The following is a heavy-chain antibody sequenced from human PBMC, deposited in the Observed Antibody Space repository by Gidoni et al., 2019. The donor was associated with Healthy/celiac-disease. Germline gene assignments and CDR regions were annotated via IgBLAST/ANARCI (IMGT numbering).Heavy chain of an antibody. V-gene: IGHV4-31*03. CDR1: GGSISCGGYY. CDR3: ARDDGRDSYGFNFDY. Sequence: QVQLQESGPGLVKPSQTLSLTCTVSGGSISCGGYYWSWIRQHPGKGLEWIGYIYYSGSTYYNPSLKSRVTISVDTSKNQFSLKLSSVTAADTAVYYCARDDGRDSYGFNFDYWGQGTLVTVSS. J-gene: IGHJ4*02. CDR2: IYYSGST. D-gene: IGHD5-18*01.